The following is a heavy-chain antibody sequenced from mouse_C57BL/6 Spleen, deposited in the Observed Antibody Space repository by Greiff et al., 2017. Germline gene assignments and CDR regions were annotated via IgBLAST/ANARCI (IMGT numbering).Heavy chain of an antibody. CDR2: ISSGGDYI. Sequence: EVQGVESGEGLVKPGGSLKLSCAASGFTFSSYAMSWVRQTPEKRLEWVAYISSGGDYIYYADTVKGRFTISRDNARNTLYLQMSSLKSEDTAMYYCTREGKTAQATGYAMDYWGQGTSVTVSS. V-gene: IGHV5-9-1*02. CDR3: TREGKTAQATGYAMDY. J-gene: IGHJ4*01. CDR1: GFTFSSYA. D-gene: IGHD3-2*02.